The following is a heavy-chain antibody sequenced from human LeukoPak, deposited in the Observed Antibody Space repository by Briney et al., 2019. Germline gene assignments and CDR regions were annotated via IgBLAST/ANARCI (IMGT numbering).Heavy chain of an antibody. CDR2: IYYSGST. Sequence: SQTLSLTCSVSGGSISSGGYYWSWIRQHPGKGLEWIGYIYYSGSTYYNPSLKSRVTISVDTSKNQFSLKLSSVTAADTAVYCCARELGTSFDYWGQGTLVTVSS. V-gene: IGHV4-31*03. J-gene: IGHJ4*02. D-gene: IGHD2-2*01. CDR1: GGSISSGGYY. CDR3: ARELGTSFDY.